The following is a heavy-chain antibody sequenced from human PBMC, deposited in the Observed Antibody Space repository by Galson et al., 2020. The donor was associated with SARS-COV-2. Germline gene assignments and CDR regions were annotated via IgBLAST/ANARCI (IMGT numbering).Heavy chain of an antibody. D-gene: IGHD6-13*01. CDR2: MNPNSGNT. Sequence: ASVKVSCKASGYTFTSYDINWVRQATGQGLEWMGWMNPNSGNTGYAQKFQGRVTMTRNTSISTAYMELSGLRSEDTAVYYCARGPYSSSWSPNYYGMDVWGQGTTVTVSS. V-gene: IGHV1-8*01. CDR3: ARGPYSSSWSPNYYGMDV. J-gene: IGHJ6*02. CDR1: GYTFTSYD.